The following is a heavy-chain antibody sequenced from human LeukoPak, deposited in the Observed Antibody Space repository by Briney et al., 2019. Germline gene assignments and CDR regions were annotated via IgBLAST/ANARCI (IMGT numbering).Heavy chain of an antibody. CDR3: ARGRYTGYDSGYFDY. D-gene: IGHD5-12*01. CDR1: GFTFSSYA. Sequence: PGGSLRLSCAASGFTFSSYAMHWVRQAPGKGLEWVAAISYDGTNTYYTDSAKGRFTISRDNSKNTLYLQMNSLRAKDTAVYSCARGRYTGYDSGYFDYWGQGILVTVSS. CDR2: ISYDGTNT. V-gene: IGHV3-30*04. J-gene: IGHJ4*02.